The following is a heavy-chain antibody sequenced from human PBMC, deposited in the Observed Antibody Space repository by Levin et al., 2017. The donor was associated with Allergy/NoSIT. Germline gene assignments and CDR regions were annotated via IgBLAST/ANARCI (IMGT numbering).Heavy chain of an antibody. CDR2: ISAYNGNT. CDR1: GYTFTFYG. J-gene: IGHJ3*02. Sequence: RASVKVSCKASGYTFTFYGLSWVRQAPGQGLEWMGWISAYNGNTHYAQKLQGRVTMTTDTSTSTAYMELRSLRADDTAVYYCAREMAETAADTFDIWGQGTMVTVSS. D-gene: IGHD2-8*01. CDR3: AREMAETAADTFDI. V-gene: IGHV1-18*01.